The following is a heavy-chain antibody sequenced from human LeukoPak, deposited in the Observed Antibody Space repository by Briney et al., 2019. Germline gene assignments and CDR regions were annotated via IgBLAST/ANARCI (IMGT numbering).Heavy chain of an antibody. CDR3: ARDDPYSGYDYDY. CDR1: GFTFSSYA. V-gene: IGHV3-20*04. D-gene: IGHD5-12*01. Sequence: GGSLRLSCAASGFTFSSYAMSWVRQAPGKGLEWVSGISDGGTTYYADSVKGRFTISRDNAKNSLYLQMNSLRAEDTAFYYCARDDPYSGYDYDYWGRGVLVTVSS. J-gene: IGHJ4*02. CDR2: ISDGGTT.